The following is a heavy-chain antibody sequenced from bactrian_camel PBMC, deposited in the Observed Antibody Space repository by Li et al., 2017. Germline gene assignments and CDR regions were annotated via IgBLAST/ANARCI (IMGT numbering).Heavy chain of an antibody. CDR2: IESVARST. J-gene: IGHJ4*01. CDR3: ANLRGS. V-gene: IGHV3S31*01. D-gene: IGHD5*01. Sequence: DVQLVESGGGLVQPGGSLRLSCAASGFTFSSYAMNWVRQAPGKGLEWVSWIESVARSTYYANSVKGRFTISRDNAKNTLYLQLNSLKTEDTAMYYCANLRGSWGQGTQVTVS. CDR1: GFTFSSYA.